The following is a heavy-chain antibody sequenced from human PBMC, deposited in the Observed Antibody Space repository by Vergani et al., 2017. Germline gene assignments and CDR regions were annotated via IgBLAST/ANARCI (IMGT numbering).Heavy chain of an antibody. D-gene: IGHD6-19*01. CDR3: AKVGRSEVAGTFGAFDI. CDR2: LSASDRRT. Sequence: EVQLLESEGDLVQPGGSLRLSCAASGFTFIMHAMSWVRQAPGKGLEWVSTLSASDRRTHYADSVKGRFTISRDNSKNTLFLHMNSLRPEDTAVYYRAKVGRSEVAGTFGAFDIWGQGTMVTVSS. J-gene: IGHJ3*02. V-gene: IGHV3-23*01. CDR1: GFTFIMHA.